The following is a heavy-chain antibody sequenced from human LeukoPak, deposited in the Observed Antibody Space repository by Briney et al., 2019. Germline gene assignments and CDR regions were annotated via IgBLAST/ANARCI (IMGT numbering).Heavy chain of an antibody. J-gene: IGHJ4*02. D-gene: IGHD2-2*01. CDR1: GYTFTSYD. V-gene: IGHV1-8*03. CDR2: MNPNSGNT. Sequence: GASVKVACKASGYTFTSYDINWVRQATGQGLEWMGWMNPNSGNTGYAQKFQGRVTITRNTSISTAYMELSSLRSEDTAVYYCARGSCSSTSCYDYWGQGTLVTVSS. CDR3: ARGSCSSTSCYDY.